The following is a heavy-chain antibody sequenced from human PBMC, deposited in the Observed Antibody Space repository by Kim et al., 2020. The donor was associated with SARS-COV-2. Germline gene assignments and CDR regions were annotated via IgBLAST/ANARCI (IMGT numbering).Heavy chain of an antibody. Sequence: SVKVSCKASGGTFSSYAISWVRQAPGQGLEWMGGIIPIFGTANYAQKFQGRVTITADESTSTAYMELSSLRSEDTAVYYCARGGLLWFGELAGWAQGTLVTVSS. CDR1: GGTFSSYA. D-gene: IGHD3-10*01. CDR2: IIPIFGTA. J-gene: IGHJ4*02. V-gene: IGHV1-69*13. CDR3: ARGGLLWFGELAG.